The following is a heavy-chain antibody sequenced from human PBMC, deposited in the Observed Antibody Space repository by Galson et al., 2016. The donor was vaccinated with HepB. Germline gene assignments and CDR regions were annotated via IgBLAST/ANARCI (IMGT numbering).Heavy chain of an antibody. Sequence: SETLSLTCTVSDDSISNYYWNWIRQPPGKGLEWIGYIHYSGSSKCNPPLKSRVTMSVDTSQNQFSLRLSSVTAADTAVYYCARWGTYSEKHAFDIWGQGTMVTVSS. CDR3: ARWGTYSEKHAFDI. V-gene: IGHV4-59*01. D-gene: IGHD3-16*01. CDR1: DDSISNYY. J-gene: IGHJ3*02. CDR2: IHYSGSS.